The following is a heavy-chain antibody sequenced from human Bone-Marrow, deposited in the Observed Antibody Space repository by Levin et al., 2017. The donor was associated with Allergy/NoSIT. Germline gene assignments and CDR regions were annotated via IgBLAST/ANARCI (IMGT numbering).Heavy chain of an antibody. Sequence: SQTLSLTCTVEGASFIGYYWSWIRPPPGKGLEYVGGVHSSGSSDYNPSLGSRVNIVLDTSRTQFSLRLNSVTAADTAVYYCARGHSTSGFDYWGQGALVTISS. J-gene: IGHJ4*02. CDR3: ARGHSTSGFDY. CDR1: GASFIGYY. D-gene: IGHD2/OR15-2a*01. V-gene: IGHV4-34*01. CDR2: VHSSGSS.